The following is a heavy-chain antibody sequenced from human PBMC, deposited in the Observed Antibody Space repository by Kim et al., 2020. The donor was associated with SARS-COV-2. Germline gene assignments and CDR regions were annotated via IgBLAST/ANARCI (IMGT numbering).Heavy chain of an antibody. CDR2: INPSGGST. Sequence: ASVKVSCKASGYTFTSYYMHWVRQAPGQGLEWMGIINPSGGSTSYAQKFQGRVTMTRDTSTSTVYMELSSLRSEDTAVYYCARDPLNPYGSGSYYLDSYYYYGMDVWGQGTTVTVSS. CDR3: ARDPLNPYGSGSYYLDSYYYYGMDV. D-gene: IGHD3-10*01. V-gene: IGHV1-46*01. J-gene: IGHJ6*02. CDR1: GYTFTSYY.